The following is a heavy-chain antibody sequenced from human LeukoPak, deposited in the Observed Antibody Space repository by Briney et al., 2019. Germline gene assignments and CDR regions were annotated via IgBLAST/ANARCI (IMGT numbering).Heavy chain of an antibody. CDR2: ISGSGGST. V-gene: IGHV3-23*01. CDR3: AKDPSAMVSYYFDY. D-gene: IGHD5-18*01. J-gene: IGHJ4*02. CDR1: GFTFSNAW. Sequence: GGSLRLSCAASGFTFSNAWMSWVRQAPGKGLEWVSGISGSGGSTYYADSVKGRFTISRDNAKNSLYLQMNSLRAEDTALYYCAKDPSAMVSYYFDYWGQGTLVTVSS.